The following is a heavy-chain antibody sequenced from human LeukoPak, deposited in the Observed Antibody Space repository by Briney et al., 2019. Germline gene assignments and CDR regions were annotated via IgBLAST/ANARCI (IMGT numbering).Heavy chain of an antibody. CDR1: GFTFSSYA. D-gene: IGHD1-26*01. CDR3: AKEWELLETFDY. J-gene: IGHJ4*02. V-gene: IGHV3-23*01. CDR2: ISGSGGST. Sequence: PGGSLRLSCAASGFTFSSYAMSWVRQAPGKGLEWVSTISGSGGSTYYTDSVKGRFTISRDNSKNTLYLQMNSLRAEDTAVYYCAKEWELLETFDYWGQGTLVTVSS.